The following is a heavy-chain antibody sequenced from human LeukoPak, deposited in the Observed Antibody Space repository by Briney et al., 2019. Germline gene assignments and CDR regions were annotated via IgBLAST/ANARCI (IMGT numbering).Heavy chain of an antibody. J-gene: IGHJ4*02. Sequence: SVKVSCKASGGTFSSYAISWVRQAPGQGLEWMGGIIPIFGTANYAQKFQGRVTITADESTSTAYMELSSLRSEDTAVYYCARGPYYYDSSGYYYDQYWGQGTLVTVSS. V-gene: IGHV1-69*13. CDR2: IIPIFGTA. CDR3: ARGPYYYDSSGYYYDQY. CDR1: GGTFSSYA. D-gene: IGHD3-22*01.